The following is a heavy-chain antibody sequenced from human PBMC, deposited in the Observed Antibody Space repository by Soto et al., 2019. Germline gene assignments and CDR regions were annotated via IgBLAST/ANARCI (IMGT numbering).Heavy chain of an antibody. J-gene: IGHJ5*02. Sequence: SETLSLTCTVSGGSISSGDYYWSWIRQPPGKGLEWIGYIYYSGSTYYNPSLKSRVTISVDTSKNQFSLKLSSVTAADTAVYYCARDRDYDFWSGYQDNWFDPWSQGTLVTVSS. D-gene: IGHD3-3*01. CDR1: GGSISSGDYY. V-gene: IGHV4-30-4*01. CDR3: ARDRDYDFWSGYQDNWFDP. CDR2: IYYSGST.